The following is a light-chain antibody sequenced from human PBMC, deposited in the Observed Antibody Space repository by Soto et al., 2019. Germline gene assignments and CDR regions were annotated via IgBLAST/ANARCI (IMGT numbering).Light chain of an antibody. CDR1: QSVSSNY. Sequence: EIVLTQSPGTLSLSPGERATLSCRASQSVSSNYLAWYQQRPGQAPRLLIYGASSRDTGIPDRFSGSGSGTDFTLTISRLEPEDFAVYYCQQYGSAPITFGQGTRLEI. V-gene: IGKV3-20*01. CDR3: QQYGSAPIT. J-gene: IGKJ5*01. CDR2: GAS.